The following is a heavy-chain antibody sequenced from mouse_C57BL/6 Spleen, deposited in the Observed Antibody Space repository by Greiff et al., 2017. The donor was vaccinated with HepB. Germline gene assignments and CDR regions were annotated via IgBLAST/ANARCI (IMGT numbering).Heavy chain of an antibody. CDR3: AREGGYDYDWAAWFAY. CDR2: IYPGDGDT. D-gene: IGHD2-4*01. CDR1: GYAFSSSW. V-gene: IGHV1-82*01. J-gene: IGHJ3*01. Sequence: VQLQQSGPELVKPGASVKISCKASGYAFSSSWMNWVKQRPGKGLEWIGRIYPGDGDTNYNGKFKGKATLTADKSSSTAYMQLSSLTSEDSAVYFCAREGGYDYDWAAWFAYWGQGTLVTVSA.